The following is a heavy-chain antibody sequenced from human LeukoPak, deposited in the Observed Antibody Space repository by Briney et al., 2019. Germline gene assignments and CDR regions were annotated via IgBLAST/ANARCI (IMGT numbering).Heavy chain of an antibody. J-gene: IGHJ6*02. Sequence: GGSLRLSCAASGFTFSSYAMSWVRQAPGKGLEWVSAISGGGGSTYYADSVKGRFTISRDNSKNTLYLQMNSLRAEDTAVYYCAKDSGYSYGQLYYHYGMDVWGQGTTVTVSS. CDR3: AKDSGYSYGQLYYHYGMDV. CDR2: ISGGGGST. CDR1: GFTFSSYA. D-gene: IGHD5-18*01. V-gene: IGHV3-23*01.